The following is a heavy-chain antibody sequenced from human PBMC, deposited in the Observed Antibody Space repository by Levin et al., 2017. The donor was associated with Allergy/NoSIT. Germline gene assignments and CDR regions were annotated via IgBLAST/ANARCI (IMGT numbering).Heavy chain of an antibody. CDR2: ISSSGSTI. Sequence: GESLKISCAASGFTFSDYYMSWIRQAPGKGLEWVSYISSSGSTIYYADSVKGRFTISRDNAKNSLYLQMNSLRAEDTAVYYCARVPWVDTAMPSDYWGQGTLVTVSS. D-gene: IGHD5-18*01. CDR3: ARVPWVDTAMPSDY. CDR1: GFTFSDYY. J-gene: IGHJ4*02. V-gene: IGHV3-11*01.